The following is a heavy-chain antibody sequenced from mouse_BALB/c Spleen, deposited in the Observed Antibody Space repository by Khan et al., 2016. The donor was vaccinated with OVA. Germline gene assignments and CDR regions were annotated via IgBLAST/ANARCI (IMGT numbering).Heavy chain of an antibody. D-gene: IGHD2-1*01. CDR2: INPSTDYT. CDR1: GYTFTSYW. Sequence: VQLQESGAELAKPGASLKMSCKASGYTFTSYWMHWVKQRPGQGLEWIGYINPSTDYTEYNQKSKDKATLTADKSSSTAYMQLSSLTSEDSAVYYCARYYGNYYYAMDYWGQGTSVTVSS. V-gene: IGHV1-7*01. CDR3: ARYYGNYYYAMDY. J-gene: IGHJ4*01.